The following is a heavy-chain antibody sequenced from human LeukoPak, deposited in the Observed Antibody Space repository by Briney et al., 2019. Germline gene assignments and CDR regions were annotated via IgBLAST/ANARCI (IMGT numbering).Heavy chain of an antibody. CDR1: GFTFSSYA. Sequence: GGSLRLSCAASGFTFSSYAMSWVRQAPGKGLEWVSAISNNGGDTYYADSVQGRFTISRDNSKSTLCLQMNSLRAEDAAVYYCAKQLGYCSDGSCYFPYWGQGTLVTVSS. CDR3: AKQLGYCSDGSCYFPY. D-gene: IGHD2-15*01. J-gene: IGHJ4*02. CDR2: ISNNGGDT. V-gene: IGHV3-23*01.